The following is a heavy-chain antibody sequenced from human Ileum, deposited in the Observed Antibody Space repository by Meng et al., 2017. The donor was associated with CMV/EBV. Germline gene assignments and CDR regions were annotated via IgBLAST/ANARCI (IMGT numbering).Heavy chain of an antibody. V-gene: IGHV1-8*01. CDR3: ARTCSSTSCYYYYYYGMDV. Sequence: ASVKVSCKASGYTFINHDINWVRQATGQGHEWMGWMNPNSGNTGYAQKVQGRVTMTRNTSISTAYMELSGLRSEDTAVYYCARTCSSTSCYYYYYYGMDVWGQGTTVTVSS. D-gene: IGHD2-2*01. CDR1: GYTFINHD. J-gene: IGHJ6*02. CDR2: MNPNSGNT.